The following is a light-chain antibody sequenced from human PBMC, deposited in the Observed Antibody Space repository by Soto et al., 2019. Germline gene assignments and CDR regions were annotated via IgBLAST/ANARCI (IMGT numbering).Light chain of an antibody. J-gene: IGLJ3*02. V-gene: IGLV1-40*01. CDR3: QAYDTRLSGSV. Sequence: QSVLTQPPSVSGAPGQRVTISCTGTSSNIGAGYDVIWYQQLPGTAPKLLIFGNNSRSSGVPDRFSASKSGTSASLAVAGLQAEDEADYHCQAYDTRLSGSVFGGGTKVTGL. CDR1: SSNIGAGYD. CDR2: GNN.